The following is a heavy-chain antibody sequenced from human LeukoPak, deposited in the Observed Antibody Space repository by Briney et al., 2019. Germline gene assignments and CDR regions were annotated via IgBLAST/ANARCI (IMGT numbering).Heavy chain of an antibody. J-gene: IGHJ4*02. CDR1: GFTFSDLA. Sequence: GGSLRLSCVASGFTFSDLAMGWVRQAPGKGLEWVSVISDSGGTTYYADSVKGRFTISRDNSRNTLYLQMNSLRVEDTAVYYCAKDARRSSGWYFFDHWGQGTLVTVSS. V-gene: IGHV3-23*01. CDR3: AKDARRSSGWYFFDH. CDR2: ISDSGGTT. D-gene: IGHD6-19*01.